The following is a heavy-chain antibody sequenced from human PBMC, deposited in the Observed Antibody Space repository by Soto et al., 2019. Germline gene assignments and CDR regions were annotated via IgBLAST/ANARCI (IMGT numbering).Heavy chain of an antibody. D-gene: IGHD2-21*02. J-gene: IGHJ5*02. CDR2: ISAYNGNT. CDR3: ARGGQHIVVVTAIQAYNWFDP. CDR1: GYTFTSYG. V-gene: IGHV1-18*01. Sequence: ASVKVSCKASGYTFTSYGISWVRQAPGQGLEWMGWISAYNGNTNYAQKLQGRVTMTTDTSTSTAYMELRSLRSADTAVYYCARGGQHIVVVTAIQAYNWFDPWGQGTLVTVSS.